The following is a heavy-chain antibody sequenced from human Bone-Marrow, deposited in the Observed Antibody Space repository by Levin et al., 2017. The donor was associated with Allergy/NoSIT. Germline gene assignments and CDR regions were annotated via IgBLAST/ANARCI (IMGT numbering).Heavy chain of an antibody. D-gene: IGHD3-3*01. CDR3: ARVRNFYYIDV. J-gene: IGHJ6*03. CDR2: IYHSGST. V-gene: IGHV4-30-2*01. CDR1: GGSISSGGYS. Sequence: SQTLSLTCDVSGGSISSGGYSWSWIRQPPGRALEWIGYIYHSGSTAYNPSLKRRVTISVDRSKNEFSLELTAVTGAETAVYYCARVRNFYYIDVWGKGTTVTVSS.